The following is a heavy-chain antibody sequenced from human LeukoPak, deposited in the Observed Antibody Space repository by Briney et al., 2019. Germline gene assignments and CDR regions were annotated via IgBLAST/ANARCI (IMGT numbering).Heavy chain of an antibody. CDR1: GFTFSSYW. J-gene: IGHJ6*04. Sequence: GGSLRLSCAASGFTFSSYWMHWVRQAPGKGLVWVSRINTDGSSTSYADSVKGRFTISRDNAKNTLYLQMNSLRAEDTAVYYCARVGGIVVVPAVSLMDVWGKGTTVTVSS. D-gene: IGHD2-2*01. CDR2: INTDGSST. CDR3: ARVGGIVVVPAVSLMDV. V-gene: IGHV3-74*01.